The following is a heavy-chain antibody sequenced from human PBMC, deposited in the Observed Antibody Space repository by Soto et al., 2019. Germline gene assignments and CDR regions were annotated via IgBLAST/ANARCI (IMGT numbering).Heavy chain of an antibody. D-gene: IGHD2-2*03. CDR2: INHSGST. CDR3: GTGRAGYSHY. Sequence: SETLSLTCAVYGESFSGYYWWWLRQPPGRGVEWSVEINHSGSTNYNPSLMSRVTISVETSKNQFSLKLRSVTAAATAVYYCGTGRAGYSHYCGQGTLVTVSS. CDR1: GESFSGYY. J-gene: IGHJ4*02. V-gene: IGHV4-34*01.